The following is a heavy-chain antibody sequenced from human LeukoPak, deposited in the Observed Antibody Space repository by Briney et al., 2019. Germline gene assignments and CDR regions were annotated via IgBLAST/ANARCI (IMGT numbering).Heavy chain of an antibody. CDR1: GYSISSGYY. V-gene: IGHV4-38-2*02. D-gene: IGHD3-16*01. CDR2: SGST. Sequence: SETLSLTCTVSGYSISSGYYWGWIRQPPGKGLEWIGSGSTYYNPSLKSRVTISVDTSKNQFSLKLSSVTAADTAVYYCARSYDYVWGSYIEPRADAFDIWGQGTMVTVSS. CDR3: ARSYDYVWGSYIEPRADAFDI. J-gene: IGHJ3*02.